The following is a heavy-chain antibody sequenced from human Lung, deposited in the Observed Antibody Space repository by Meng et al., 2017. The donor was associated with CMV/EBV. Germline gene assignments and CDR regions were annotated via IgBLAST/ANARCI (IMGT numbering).Heavy chain of an antibody. CDR2: ISSSGDII. V-gene: IGHV3-11*04. CDR1: GFTFSDYY. J-gene: IGHJ6*02. Sequence: SXAASGFTFSDYYMTWVRRAPGKGLEWISYISSSGDIILYADSVKGRFTISRDNAEKSLYLHMNSMKAEDTALYFCARCKIYDFSFYGMDVWGQGTTVTVSS. D-gene: IGHD3-3*01. CDR3: ARCKIYDFSFYGMDV.